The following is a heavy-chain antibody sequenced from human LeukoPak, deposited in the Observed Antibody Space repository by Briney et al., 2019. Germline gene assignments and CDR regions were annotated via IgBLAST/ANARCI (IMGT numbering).Heavy chain of an antibody. V-gene: IGHV4-39*01. CDR3: ARSWLEDYYGSGSLPTVRSGAFDI. CDR1: GGSISSSSYY. J-gene: IGHJ3*02. Sequence: PSETLSLTCTVSGGSISSSSYYWGWIRQPPGKGLEWIGSIYYSGSTYYNPSLKSRVTISVDTSKNQFSLKLSSVTAADTAVYYCARSWLEDYYGSGSLPTVRSGAFDIWGQGTMVTVSS. CDR2: IYYSGST. D-gene: IGHD3-10*01.